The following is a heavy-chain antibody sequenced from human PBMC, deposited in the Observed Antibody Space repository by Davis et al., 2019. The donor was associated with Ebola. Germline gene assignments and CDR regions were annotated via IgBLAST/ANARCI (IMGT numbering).Heavy chain of an antibody. Sequence: PGGSLRLSCAASGFTFDDYAMHWVRQAPGKGLDWVSGISWNSGSIGYADSVKGRFTISRDNAKNSLYLQMNSLRADDTALYYCAKDRGSGYYYYGMGVWGQGTTVTVSS. D-gene: IGHD5-12*01. CDR2: ISWNSGSI. CDR1: GFTFDDYA. V-gene: IGHV3-9*01. J-gene: IGHJ6*02. CDR3: AKDRGSGYYYYGMGV.